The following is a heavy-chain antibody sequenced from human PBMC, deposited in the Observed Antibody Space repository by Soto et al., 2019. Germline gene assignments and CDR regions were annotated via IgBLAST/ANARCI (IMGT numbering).Heavy chain of an antibody. CDR3: VRGDFSRSSAAFDI. CDR1: GDSVSSNSAA. J-gene: IGHJ3*02. D-gene: IGHD6-6*01. Sequence: RSQTLSLTCAVSGDSVSSNSAAWNWIRQSPSRGLEWLGRTYYRSKWYNDYAVSVKSRIIINSDTSKNLFSLHLNSVTPEDTAVYYCVRGDFSRSSAAFDIWGQGTMVTVSS. V-gene: IGHV6-1*01. CDR2: TYYRSKWYN.